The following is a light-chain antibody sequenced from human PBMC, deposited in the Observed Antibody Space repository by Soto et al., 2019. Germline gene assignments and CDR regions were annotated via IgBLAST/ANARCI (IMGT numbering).Light chain of an antibody. V-gene: IGKV1-5*01. CDR2: DAS. CDR1: QSISGW. J-gene: IGKJ1*01. CDR3: QQYDSYSGT. Sequence: IHMTQSPSTLSASVGDRVTITCRASQSISGWLAWYRQKPGKAPNLLIYDASSLESGVPSRFSGSGSGTEFTLTISSLQPDDFATYYCQQYDSYSGTFGQGTKVDIK.